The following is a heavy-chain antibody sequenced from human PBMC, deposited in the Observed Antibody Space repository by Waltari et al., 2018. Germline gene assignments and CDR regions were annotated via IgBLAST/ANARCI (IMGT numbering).Heavy chain of an antibody. Sequence: MHWVRQAPGQGLEWMGWSNPNSGGTNYAQKFQGRVTMTRDTSISTAYMELSRLRSDDTAVYYCARAYEYSSRSVGYWGQGTLVTVSS. CDR2: SNPNSGGT. V-gene: IGHV1-2*02. CDR3: ARAYEYSSRSVGY. D-gene: IGHD6-13*01. J-gene: IGHJ4*02.